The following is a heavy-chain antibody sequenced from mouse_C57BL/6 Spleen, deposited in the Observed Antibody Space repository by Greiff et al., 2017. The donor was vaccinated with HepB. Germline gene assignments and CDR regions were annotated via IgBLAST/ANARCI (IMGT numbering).Heavy chain of an antibody. D-gene: IGHD2-3*01. CDR2: IWSDGST. CDR1: GFSLTSYG. V-gene: IGHV2-6-1*01. CDR3: ARHRGGYSYYAMDD. Sequence: VQRVESGPGLVAPSQSLSITCTVSGFSLTSYGVHWVRQPPGKGLEWLVVIWSDGSTTYNSALKSRLSISKDNSKSQVFLKMNSLQTDDTAMYYCARHRGGYSYYAMDDWGQGTSVTVSS. J-gene: IGHJ4*01.